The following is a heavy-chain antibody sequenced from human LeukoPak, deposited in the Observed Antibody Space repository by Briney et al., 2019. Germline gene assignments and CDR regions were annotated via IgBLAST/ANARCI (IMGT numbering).Heavy chain of an antibody. Sequence: GASVKVSCKASGGTFSSYAISWVRQAPGQGLEWMGGIIPIFGTANYAQKFQGRVTITTDESTSTAYMELSSLRSEDTAVYYCARGEVHDYGDYVDYYYYMDVWGKGTTVTVSS. CDR3: ARGEVHDYGDYVDYYYYMDV. D-gene: IGHD4-17*01. CDR1: GGTFSSYA. J-gene: IGHJ6*03. CDR2: IIPIFGTA. V-gene: IGHV1-69*05.